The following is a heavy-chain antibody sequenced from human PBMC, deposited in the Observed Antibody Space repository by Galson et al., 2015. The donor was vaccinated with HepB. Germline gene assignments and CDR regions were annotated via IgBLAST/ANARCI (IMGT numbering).Heavy chain of an antibody. J-gene: IGHJ4*02. Sequence: ETLSLTCAVYGGSFSGYYWSWIRQPPGKGLEWIGEINHSGSTNYNPSLKSRVTISVDTSKNQFSLKLSSVTAADTAVYYCARIIRGYSYGYLAGNDYWGQGTLVTVSS. D-gene: IGHD5-18*01. CDR2: INHSGST. CDR1: GGSFSGYY. V-gene: IGHV4-34*01. CDR3: ARIIRGYSYGYLAGNDY.